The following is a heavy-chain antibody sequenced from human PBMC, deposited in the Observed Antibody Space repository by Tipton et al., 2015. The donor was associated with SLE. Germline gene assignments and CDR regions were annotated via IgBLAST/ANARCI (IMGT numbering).Heavy chain of an antibody. CDR1: GGSISSHY. J-gene: IGHJ4*02. D-gene: IGHD6-13*01. Sequence: TLSLTCTVSGGSISSHYWSWIRQPPGKGLEWIGYIYYSGSTNYNPSLKSRVTISVDTSKNQFSLKLSSVTAADTAVYYCARDGRQAGYYFGYWGQGTLVTVSS. V-gene: IGHV4-59*11. CDR2: IYYSGST. CDR3: ARDGRQAGYYFGY.